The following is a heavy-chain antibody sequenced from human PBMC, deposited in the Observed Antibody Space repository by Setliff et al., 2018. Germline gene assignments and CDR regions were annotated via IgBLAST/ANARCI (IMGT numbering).Heavy chain of an antibody. J-gene: IGHJ3*02. CDR1: GYDFSNYW. CDR2: IFPGDSDT. Sequence: PGESLKISCKGSGYDFSNYWIGWVRQTPGKGLEWMGIIFPGDSDTRYSPSFQGQVTISADKSISTAYLQWSSLKASDTAMYYCAREGWGGPRAFDIWGQGTMVTVSS. V-gene: IGHV5-51*01. CDR3: AREGWGGPRAFDI. D-gene: IGHD1-26*01.